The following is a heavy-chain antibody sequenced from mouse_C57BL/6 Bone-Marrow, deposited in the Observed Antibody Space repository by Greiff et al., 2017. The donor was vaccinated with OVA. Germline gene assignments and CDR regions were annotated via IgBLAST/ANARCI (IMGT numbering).Heavy chain of an antibody. D-gene: IGHD1-1*01. CDR1: GYTFTSYW. Sequence: VQLQQPGAELVMPGASVKLSCKASGYTFTSYWMHWVKQRPGQGLEWIGEIDPSDSYTNYNQKFKGKSTLTVDKSSSTAYMQLSSLTSEDSAVYYCARPVITKRALDYWGQGTTLTVSS. V-gene: IGHV1-69*01. CDR2: IDPSDSYT. J-gene: IGHJ2*01. CDR3: ARPVITKRALDY.